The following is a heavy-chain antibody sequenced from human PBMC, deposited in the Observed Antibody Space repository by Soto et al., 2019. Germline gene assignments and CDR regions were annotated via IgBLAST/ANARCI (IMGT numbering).Heavy chain of an antibody. J-gene: IGHJ4*02. Sequence: QVQLVESGGGVVQPGRTLRLSCAASGFTFSNYGMHWVRQAPGEGLEWVALIWYDGSDKYYEESVKGRFTISRDNSKNTLYLQINRLRVEDTAGYYCARVPHYGSGKAFDYWGQGTLVTVSS. CDR3: ARVPHYGSGKAFDY. D-gene: IGHD3-10*01. V-gene: IGHV3-33*01. CDR2: IWYDGSDK. CDR1: GFTFSNYG.